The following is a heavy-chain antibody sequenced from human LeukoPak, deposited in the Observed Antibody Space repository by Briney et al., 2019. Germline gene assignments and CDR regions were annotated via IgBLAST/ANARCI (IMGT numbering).Heavy chain of an antibody. V-gene: IGHV4-61*02. CDR2: IYTSGST. CDR1: GGSISSGSYY. CDR3: ARATSSYFYYMDV. D-gene: IGHD5-12*01. Sequence: SQTLSLTCTVSGGSISSGSYYWSWFRQPAEKGLEWIGRIYTSGSTYYNPSLKTRVTISADTSKNQFSLNVSSVTAADTAVYYCARATSSYFYYMDVWGKGTTVTISS. J-gene: IGHJ6*03.